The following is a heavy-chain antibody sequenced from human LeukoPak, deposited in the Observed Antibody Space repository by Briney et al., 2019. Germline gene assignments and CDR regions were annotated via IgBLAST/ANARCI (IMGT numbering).Heavy chain of an antibody. CDR1: GFTVSGYY. V-gene: IGHV3-53*01. CDR2: INSSGST. J-gene: IGHJ4*02. Sequence: PGGSLRLSCAASGFTVSGYYMSWVRQAPGKGLEWVSVINSSGSTYYAASVKGRFTISRDNSKNTLYLQMNSLRAEDTAVYYCARGVAGTSGRDYWGQGTLVAVSS. CDR3: ARGVAGTSGRDY. D-gene: IGHD6-19*01.